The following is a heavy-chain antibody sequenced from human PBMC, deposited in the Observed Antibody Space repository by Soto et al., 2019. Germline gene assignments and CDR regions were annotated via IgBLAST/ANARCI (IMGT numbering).Heavy chain of an antibody. CDR2: ITNSGRS. CDR1: GGTFSDSY. J-gene: IGHJ5*01. Sequence: SETLSLTCAVFGGTFSDSYWSWIRQSPGKGLEWIGEITNSGRSYYNPSLESRIIISGDMSKSQFSLEMRSVTAADMATYYCARGRPAIATRWFDSWSQGTLVTVSS. CDR3: ARGRPAIATRWFDS. V-gene: IGHV4-34*01. D-gene: IGHD2-2*01.